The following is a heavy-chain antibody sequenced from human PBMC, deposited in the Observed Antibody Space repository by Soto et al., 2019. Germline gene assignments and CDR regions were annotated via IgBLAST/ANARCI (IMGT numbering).Heavy chain of an antibody. D-gene: IGHD3-10*01. J-gene: IGHJ6*02. Sequence: EVQLVESGGGLIQPGGSLRLSCAASGLTVSNAYMAWVRQAPGMGLEWVSVIYDNGTTYYADSVKGRFTISRDTSTNTLSLQMDSRRAEDTAVYYCVTPLPSGRNYGLDVWGQGTTVTVSS. CDR3: VTPLPSGRNYGLDV. V-gene: IGHV3-53*01. CDR1: GLTVSNAY. CDR2: IYDNGTT.